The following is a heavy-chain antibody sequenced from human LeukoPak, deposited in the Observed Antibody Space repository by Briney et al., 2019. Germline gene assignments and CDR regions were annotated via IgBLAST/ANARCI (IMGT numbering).Heavy chain of an antibody. D-gene: IGHD1-26*01. J-gene: IGHJ4*02. CDR1: GYTLTSYG. V-gene: IGHV1-18*04. CDR3: ARDKIVGATTVDY. Sequence: TSVKVSYKASGYTLTSYGISWVRPAPGQGLAWMGWISAYNGNTNYAQKLQGRVTMTTDTSTSTAYMELRSLRSDDTAVYYCARDKIVGATTVDYWGQGTLVTVSS. CDR2: ISAYNGNT.